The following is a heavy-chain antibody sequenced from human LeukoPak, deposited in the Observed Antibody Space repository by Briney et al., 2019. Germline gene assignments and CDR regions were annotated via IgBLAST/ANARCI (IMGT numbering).Heavy chain of an antibody. CDR2: IYSGGST. D-gene: IGHD4-17*01. CDR3: ARELRAGFDY. Sequence: GGSLRLSCAASGFTVSSNYMSWVRQAPGKGLKWVSVIYSGGSTYYADSVKGRFTISRDNSKSTLYLQMSSLRAEDTAVYYCARELRAGFDYWGQGTLVTVSS. J-gene: IGHJ4*02. V-gene: IGHV3-53*01. CDR1: GFTVSSNY.